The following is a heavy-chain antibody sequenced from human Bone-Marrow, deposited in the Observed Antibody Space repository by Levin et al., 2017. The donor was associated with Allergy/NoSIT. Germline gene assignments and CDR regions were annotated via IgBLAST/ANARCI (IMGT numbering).Heavy chain of an antibody. V-gene: IGHV1-18*01. CDR3: ARDWKAVAGSGWFDP. Sequence: PGESLKISCKASGYTFSHYAITWVRQAPGQGLEWVGWISGNNGITEYAQKFEGRVIMTIDTSTSTAYMELRGLRSDDTAVYFCARDWKAVAGSGWFDPWGQGTLVTVSS. CDR1: GYTFSHYA. J-gene: IGHJ5*02. CDR2: ISGNNGIT. D-gene: IGHD6-19*01.